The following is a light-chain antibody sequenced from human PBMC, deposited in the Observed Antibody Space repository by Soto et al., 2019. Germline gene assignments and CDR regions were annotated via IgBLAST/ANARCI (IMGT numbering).Light chain of an antibody. J-gene: IGKJ2*01. V-gene: IGKV1-5*03. CDR2: KAS. Sequence: DIQMTQSPSTLSASVGDRVTITCRASQSISSWLAWYQQKPGKAPKILLYKASSLESGVTSRFSGSGSGTAIALTISSLQTDDFAAYYCQQYNSYSYTFGQGTKLEIK. CDR3: QQYNSYSYT. CDR1: QSISSW.